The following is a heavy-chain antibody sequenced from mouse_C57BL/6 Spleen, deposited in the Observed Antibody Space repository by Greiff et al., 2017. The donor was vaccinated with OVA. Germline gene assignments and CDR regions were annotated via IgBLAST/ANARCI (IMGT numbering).Heavy chain of an antibody. D-gene: IGHD1-1*01. CDR1: GYTFTSYW. V-gene: IGHV1-55*01. J-gene: IGHJ1*03. Sequence: VQLQQSGAELVKPGASVKMSCKASGYTFTSYWITWVKQRPGQGLEWIGDIYPGSGSTNYNEKFKSKATLTVDTSCSTAYMQLSSLTSEDSAVYNCARAGGNYGSSYWYFDFWGTGTTVTVSS. CDR2: IYPGSGST. CDR3: ARAGGNYGSSYWYFDF.